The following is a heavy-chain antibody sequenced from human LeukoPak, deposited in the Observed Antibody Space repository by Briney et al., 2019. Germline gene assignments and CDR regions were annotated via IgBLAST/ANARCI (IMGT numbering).Heavy chain of an antibody. CDR2: INPSGGST. CDR1: GYTFTSYY. D-gene: IGHD6-13*01. V-gene: IGHV1-46*01. CDR3: AREGAAAGIRSYRFDY. Sequence: GASVKVSCKASGYTFTSYYMHWVRQAPGQGLEWMGIINPSGGSTSYAQKFQGRVTMTRDTSTSTVYMELSSLRSEDTAVYYCAREGAAAGIRSYRFDYWGQGTLVTVSS. J-gene: IGHJ4*02.